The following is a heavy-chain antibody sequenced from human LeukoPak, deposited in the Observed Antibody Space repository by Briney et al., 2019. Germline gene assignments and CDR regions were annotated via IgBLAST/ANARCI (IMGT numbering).Heavy chain of an antibody. V-gene: IGHV1-2*02. CDR1: GYTFTGYY. CDR2: INPNSGGT. CDR3: ARLYYYDSSGYLRQSFDY. Sequence: ASVKVSCKASGYTFTGYYMHWVRQAPGQGLEWMGWINPNSGGTNYAQKFQGRVTMTRDTSISTAYMELSRLRSEDTAVYYCARLYYYDSSGYLRQSFDYWGQGTLVTVSS. D-gene: IGHD3-22*01. J-gene: IGHJ4*02.